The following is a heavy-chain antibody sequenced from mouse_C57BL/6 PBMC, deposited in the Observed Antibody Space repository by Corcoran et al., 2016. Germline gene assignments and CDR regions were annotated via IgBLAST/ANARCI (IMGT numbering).Heavy chain of an antibody. V-gene: IGHV9-3*01. CDR3: AREGDYDGYYDV. D-gene: IGHD2-3*01. CDR1: GYTFTTYG. CDR2: INTYSGVP. Sequence: QIQLVQSGPELKKPGETVKISCKASGYTFTTYGMSWVKQAPGKGLKWMGWINTYSGVPTYADDFKGRFAVSLETSASTAYLQINNLKNEDTATYFGAREGDYDGYYDVWGTGTTVTVSS. J-gene: IGHJ1*03.